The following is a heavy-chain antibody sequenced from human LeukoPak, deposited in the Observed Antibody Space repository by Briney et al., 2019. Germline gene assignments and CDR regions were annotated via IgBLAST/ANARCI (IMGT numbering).Heavy chain of an antibody. Sequence: SETLSLTCTVSGGSISSGSYYWSWIRQPAGKGLEWIGRIYTSGSSNYNPSLKSRVTISVDTSKNQFSLKLSSVTAADTAVYYCARDPPEWAFDIWGQGTMVIVSS. CDR1: GGSISSGSYY. D-gene: IGHD1-14*01. CDR3: ARDPPEWAFDI. J-gene: IGHJ3*02. CDR2: IYTSGSS. V-gene: IGHV4-61*02.